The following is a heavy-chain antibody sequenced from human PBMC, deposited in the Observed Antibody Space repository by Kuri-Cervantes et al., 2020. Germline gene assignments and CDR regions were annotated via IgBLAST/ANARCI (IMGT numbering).Heavy chain of an antibody. CDR3: ARDQAYCSGGSCPIDY. D-gene: IGHD2-15*01. CDR1: GFTFSSYS. J-gene: IGHJ4*02. V-gene: IGHV3-21*01. Sequence: GGSLRLSCAASGFTFSSYSMNWVRQAPGKGLEWVSSISSSSSYIYYADSVMGRFTISRDNAKNSLYLQMNSLRAEDTAVYYCARDQAYCSGGSCPIDYWGQGTLVTVSS. CDR2: ISSSSSYI.